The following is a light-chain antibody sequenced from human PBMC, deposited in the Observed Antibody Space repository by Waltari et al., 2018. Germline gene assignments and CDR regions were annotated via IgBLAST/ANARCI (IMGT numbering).Light chain of an antibody. J-gene: IGKJ2*01. CDR2: DAS. Sequence: EPVLTQSPATLSLSPGERATLSCRASQTVRSYLAWYQQKPGQAPRHLIFDASSRAPGIPAKFSGSGSGTDFTLTVSNLEPEDFAVYDGQQRSNWPYTFGQGTRVEI. V-gene: IGKV3-11*01. CDR1: QTVRSY. CDR3: QQRSNWPYT.